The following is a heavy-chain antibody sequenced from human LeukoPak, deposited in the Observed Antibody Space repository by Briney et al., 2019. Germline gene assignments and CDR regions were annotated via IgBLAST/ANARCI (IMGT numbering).Heavy chain of an antibody. Sequence: PGGSLRLSCAASGFTFSSYAMHWVRQAPGKELEWVAVISYDGSNKYYADSVKGRFTISRDNSKNTLYLQMNSLRAEDTAVYYCARELRYNYYYYGMDVWGQGTTVTVSS. J-gene: IGHJ6*02. D-gene: IGHD3-9*01. CDR2: ISYDGSNK. CDR1: GFTFSSYA. V-gene: IGHV3-30-3*01. CDR3: ARELRYNYYYYGMDV.